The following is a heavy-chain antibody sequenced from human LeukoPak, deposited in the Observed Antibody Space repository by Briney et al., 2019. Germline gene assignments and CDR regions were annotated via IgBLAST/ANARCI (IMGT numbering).Heavy chain of an antibody. V-gene: IGHV4-34*01. CDR3: ARHPDTRYCSSTSCYGGPTNNNWFDP. D-gene: IGHD2-2*01. Sequence: PSETLSLTCAVYGGSFSGYYWSWIRQPPGKGLEWIGEINHSGSTNYNPSLKSRVTISVDTSKNHFSLKLSSVTAADTAVYYCARHPDTRYCSSTSCYGGPTNNNWFDPWGQGTLVTVPS. CDR1: GGSFSGYY. CDR2: INHSGST. J-gene: IGHJ5*02.